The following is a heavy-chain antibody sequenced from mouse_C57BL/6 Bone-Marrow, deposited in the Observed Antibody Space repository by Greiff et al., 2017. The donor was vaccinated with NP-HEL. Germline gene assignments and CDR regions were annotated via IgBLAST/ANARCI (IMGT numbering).Heavy chain of an antibody. CDR1: GYSITSGYY. CDR2: ISYDGSN. D-gene: IGHD1-1*01. CDR3: ARGVSIYYYGSSYAWFAY. J-gene: IGHJ3*01. Sequence: ESGPGLVKPSQSLSLTCSVTGYSITSGYYWNWIRQFPGNKLEWMGYISYDGSNNYNPSLKNRISITRDTSKNQFFLKLNSVTTEDTATYYCARGVSIYYYGSSYAWFAYWGQGTLVTVSA. V-gene: IGHV3-6*01.